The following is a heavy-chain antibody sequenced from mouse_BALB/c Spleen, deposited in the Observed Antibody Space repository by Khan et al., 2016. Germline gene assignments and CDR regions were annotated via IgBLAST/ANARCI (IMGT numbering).Heavy chain of an antibody. CDR3: ANYDGSYFDY. CDR1: GYSITSGYY. Sequence: EVQLQESGPGLVKPSQSLSLTCSVTGYSITSGYYWNWIRQFPGNKLEWMGYMSYDGTNNYNPSLKNRISITRDTSKNQFFLKLNSVTTEDTATYYCANYDGSYFDYWGQGTTLTVSS. J-gene: IGHJ2*01. CDR2: MSYDGTN. V-gene: IGHV3-6*02. D-gene: IGHD1-1*01.